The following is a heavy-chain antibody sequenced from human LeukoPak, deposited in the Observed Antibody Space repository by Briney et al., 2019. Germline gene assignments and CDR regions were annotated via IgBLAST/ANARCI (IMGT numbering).Heavy chain of an antibody. CDR1: GGSISNYY. CDR3: ARAGQFISARPISFDY. Sequence: SETLSHTCTVSGGSISNYYWNWIRQPPGKGLEWIGYIYYSGSTNSNPSLKSRVTISVDTSKNQFSLKLSSVTAADTAVYYCARAGQFISARPISFDYWGQGTLVTVSS. CDR2: IYYSGST. J-gene: IGHJ4*02. D-gene: IGHD6-6*01. V-gene: IGHV4-59*01.